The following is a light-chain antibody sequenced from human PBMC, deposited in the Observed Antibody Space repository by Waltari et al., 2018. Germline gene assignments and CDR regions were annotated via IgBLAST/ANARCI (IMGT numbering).Light chain of an antibody. CDR1: QSINNY. CDR3: QQSYSLLRLT. CDR2: ATY. J-gene: IGKJ4*01. Sequence: DIQMTQSPPYLSASVGDTVTITCRASQSINNYLTWYQQKPGKAPILLIYATYTLQSGVPSRFSGSGSGTDFTLTISNLQPEDFATYYCQQSYSLLRLTFGGGTKVDIK. V-gene: IGKV1-39*01.